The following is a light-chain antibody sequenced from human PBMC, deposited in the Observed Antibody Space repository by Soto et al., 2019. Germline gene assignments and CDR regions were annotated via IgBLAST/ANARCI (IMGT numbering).Light chain of an antibody. V-gene: IGLV2-11*01. CDR3: CSHAGSYTYV. CDR2: DVT. J-gene: IGLJ1*01. CDR1: SSDVGGYNY. Sequence: QSVLNQPASVSGSTGQSITISCTGTSSDVGGYNYVSWYQQYPGKVPKLMIYDVTKRPSGVPDRFSGSKSGNTASLTISGLQAEDEADYYCCSHAGSYTYVFGTGTKVTVL.